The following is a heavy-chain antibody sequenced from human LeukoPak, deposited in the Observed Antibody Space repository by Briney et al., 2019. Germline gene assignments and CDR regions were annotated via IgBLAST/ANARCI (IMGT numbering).Heavy chain of an antibody. CDR2: IKQDGSEE. CDR3: ARFVSLGA. D-gene: IGHD3-16*01. CDR1: GFSFSSFW. V-gene: IGHV3-7*01. J-gene: IGHJ5*02. Sequence: GGSLRLSCEASGFSFSSFWMSWVRQAPGKGLEWVANIKQDGSEENHVDSVKGRFTISRDNAKKSLYLQMNSLRVEDTAVYYCARFVSLGAWGQGTLVTVSS.